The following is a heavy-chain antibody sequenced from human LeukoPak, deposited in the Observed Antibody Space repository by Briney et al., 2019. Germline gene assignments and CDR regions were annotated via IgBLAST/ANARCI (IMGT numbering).Heavy chain of an antibody. V-gene: IGHV1-46*01. D-gene: IGHD2-2*01. J-gene: IGHJ3*02. CDR3: ARSIVVVPAAPPVDDAFDI. CDR2: INPSGGST. Sequence: ASVKVSCKASGYTFTSYYMHWVRQAPGQGLEWMGIINPSGGSTSYAQKFQGRVTMTRDTSTSTVYMELSSLRSEDTAVYYCARSIVVVPAAPPVDDAFDIWGQGTMVTVSS. CDR1: GYTFTSYY.